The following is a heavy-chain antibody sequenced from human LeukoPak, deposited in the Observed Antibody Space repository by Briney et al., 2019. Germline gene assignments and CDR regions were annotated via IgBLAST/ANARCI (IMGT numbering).Heavy chain of an antibody. CDR1: GFSFSDFY. CDR3: ATWAFGSRRNEDY. Sequence: GSLRLSCTASGFSFSDFYMTWIRQAPGKGLEWVSYISDRGTTIIYADSVKGRFTISRDNANNSLYLQMNSLRAVDTAVYYCATWAFGSRRNEDYWGQGTLVTVSS. V-gene: IGHV3-11*01. CDR2: ISDRGTTI. D-gene: IGHD3-10*01. J-gene: IGHJ4*02.